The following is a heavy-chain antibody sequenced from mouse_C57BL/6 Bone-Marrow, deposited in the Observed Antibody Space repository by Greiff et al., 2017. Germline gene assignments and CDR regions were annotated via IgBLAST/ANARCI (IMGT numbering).Heavy chain of an antibody. CDR2: INPNNGGT. Sequence: VQLQQSGPELVKPGASVKISCKASGYTFTDYYMNWVKPSHGKSLEWIGDINPNNGGTSYNQKFKGKDTLTVDKSSSTAYMELRSLTSEDSAVYYCARAYGNYWYFDVWGTGTTVTVPS. CDR1: GYTFTDYY. V-gene: IGHV1-26*01. J-gene: IGHJ1*03. D-gene: IGHD2-10*02. CDR3: ARAYGNYWYFDV.